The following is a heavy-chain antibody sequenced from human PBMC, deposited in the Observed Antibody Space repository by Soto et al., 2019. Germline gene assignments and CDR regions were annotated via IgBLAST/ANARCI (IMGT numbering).Heavy chain of an antibody. CDR3: ASNHYYDSSGYLEFDY. CDR1: GFTFSDYY. V-gene: IGHV3-11*04. CDR2: ISDRGTTI. Sequence: GGSLRLSCAASGFTFSDYYMSWIRQAPGKGLEWLSYISDRGTTIYYADSVKGRFTISRDNAKNSLYLQMNSLRAEDTAAYYCASNHYYDSSGYLEFDYWGQGTLVTVSS. J-gene: IGHJ4*02. D-gene: IGHD3-22*01.